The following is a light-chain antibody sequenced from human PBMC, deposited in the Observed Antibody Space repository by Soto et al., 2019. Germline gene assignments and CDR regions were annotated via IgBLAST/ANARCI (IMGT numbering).Light chain of an antibody. CDR1: QSVSSNY. CDR2: GAS. CDR3: QHFRA. Sequence: EIVLTQSPGTLSLSPGERATLSCRASQSVSSNYLAWYQQKPGQAPRLLIYGASTRAPGFPARFSGSGSGTDFTLTISSLQSEDFVLYYCQHFRAFGQGTRLEIK. J-gene: IGKJ5*01. V-gene: IGKV3-20*01.